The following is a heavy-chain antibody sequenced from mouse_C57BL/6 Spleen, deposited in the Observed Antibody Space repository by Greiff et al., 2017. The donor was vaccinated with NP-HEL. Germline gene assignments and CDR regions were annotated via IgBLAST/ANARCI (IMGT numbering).Heavy chain of an antibody. Sequence: QVHVKQSGPELVKPGASVKLSCKASGYTFTSYDINWVKQRPGQGLEWIGWIYPRDGSTKYNEKFKGKATLTVDTSSSTAYMELHSLTSEDSAVYFCARGGGTGYFDVWGTGTTVTVSS. V-gene: IGHV1-85*01. CDR3: ARGGGTGYFDV. CDR2: IYPRDGST. CDR1: GYTFTSYD. D-gene: IGHD4-1*01. J-gene: IGHJ1*03.